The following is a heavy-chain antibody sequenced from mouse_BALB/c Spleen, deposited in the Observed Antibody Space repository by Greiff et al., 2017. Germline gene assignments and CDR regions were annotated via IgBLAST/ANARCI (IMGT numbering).Heavy chain of an antibody. CDR3: AKVPHITTATTFAY. V-gene: IGHV3-8*02. Sequence: VQLKESGPSLVKPSQTLSLTCSVTGDSITSGYWNWIRKFPGNKLEYMGYISYSGSTYYNPSLKSRISITRDTSKNQYYLQLNSVTTEDTATYDCAKVPHITTATTFAYWGQGTLVTVAA. D-gene: IGHD1-2*01. J-gene: IGHJ3*01. CDR2: ISYSGST. CDR1: GDSITSGY.